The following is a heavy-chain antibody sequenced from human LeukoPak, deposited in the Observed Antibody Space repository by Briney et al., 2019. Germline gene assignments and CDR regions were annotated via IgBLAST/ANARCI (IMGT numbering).Heavy chain of an antibody. CDR2: IRYDGSNK. V-gene: IGHV3-30*02. D-gene: IGHD3-10*01. CDR3: AKNSLDPGTLGPGANFDY. CDR1: GFTFSSYG. Sequence: GGSLRLSCAASGFTFSSYGMHWVRQAPGKGLEWVAFIRYDGSNKYYADSVKGRFTISRDNSKNTLYLQMNSLRAEDTAVYYCAKNSLDPGTLGPGANFDYWGQGTLVTVSS. J-gene: IGHJ4*02.